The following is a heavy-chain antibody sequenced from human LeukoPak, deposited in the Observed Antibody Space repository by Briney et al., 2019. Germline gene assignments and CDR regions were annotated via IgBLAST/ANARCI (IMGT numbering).Heavy chain of an antibody. CDR1: GGSISSGSYY. Sequence: PSETMSLTCTVSGGSISSGSYYWSWIRQPAGKGLEWIGRIYTSGSTNYNPSLKSRVTISVDTSKNQFSLKLSSVTAADTAVYYCARGSVGARGFDYWGQGTLVTVSS. CDR3: ARGSVGARGFDY. D-gene: IGHD1-26*01. J-gene: IGHJ4*02. CDR2: IYTSGST. V-gene: IGHV4-61*02.